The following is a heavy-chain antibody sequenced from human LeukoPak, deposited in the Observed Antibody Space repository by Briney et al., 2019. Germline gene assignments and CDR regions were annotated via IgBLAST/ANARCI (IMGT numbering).Heavy chain of an antibody. CDR2: INSDGSST. CDR3: AKDGSGIHPLDY. Sequence: GGSLRLSCAASEFTFSSYWMHWVRQAPGKGLVWVSRINSDGSSTSYADSVKGRFTISRDNAKNTLYLQMNSLRAEDTAVYYCAKDGSGIHPLDYWGQGTLVTVSS. V-gene: IGHV3-74*01. CDR1: EFTFSSYW. D-gene: IGHD3-10*01. J-gene: IGHJ4*02.